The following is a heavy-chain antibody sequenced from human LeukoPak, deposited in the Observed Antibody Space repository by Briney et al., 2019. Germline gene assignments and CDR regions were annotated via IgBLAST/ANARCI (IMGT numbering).Heavy chain of an antibody. Sequence: SETLSLTCTVSGGSISSSSYYWGWIRQPQGKGLEWIGSTYYSGSTYYNPSLKSRVTISVDTSKNQFSLKLSSVTAADTAVYYCARRPVTTGANWFDPWGQGTLVTVSS. J-gene: IGHJ5*02. CDR2: TYYSGST. V-gene: IGHV4-39*01. CDR3: ARRPVTTGANWFDP. CDR1: GGSISSSSYY. D-gene: IGHD4-11*01.